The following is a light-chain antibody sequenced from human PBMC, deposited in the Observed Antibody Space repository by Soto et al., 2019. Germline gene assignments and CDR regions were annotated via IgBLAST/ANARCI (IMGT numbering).Light chain of an antibody. V-gene: IGLV1-44*01. CDR2: SND. CDR1: SSNIGSNA. J-gene: IGLJ2*01. Sequence: QSVLTQPPSASGTPGLRVVISCSGSSSNIGSNAVNWYQQLPGTAPKLLIYSNDHRPSGVPDRFSGSKSGTSASLAISGLQSEDEAGYYCAAWDDSLTGPVFGGGTKLTVL. CDR3: AAWDDSLTGPV.